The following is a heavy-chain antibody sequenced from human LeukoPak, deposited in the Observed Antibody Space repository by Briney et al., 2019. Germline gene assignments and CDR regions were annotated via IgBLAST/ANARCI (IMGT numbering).Heavy chain of an antibody. CDR1: GFTFSSYA. D-gene: IGHD6-19*01. CDR3: AKTPGYSSGWPFDY. V-gene: IGHV3-23*01. CDR2: ISGSGGST. J-gene: IGHJ4*02. Sequence: ARGSLRLSCAASGFTFSSYAMSWVRQAPGKGLEWVSAISGSGGSTYYADSVKGRFTISRDNSKNALYLQMNSLRAEDTAVYYCAKTPGYSSGWPFDYWGQGTLVTVSS.